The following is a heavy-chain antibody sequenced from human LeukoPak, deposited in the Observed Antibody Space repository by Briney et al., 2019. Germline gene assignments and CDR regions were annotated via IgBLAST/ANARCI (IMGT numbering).Heavy chain of an antibody. V-gene: IGHV3-23*01. CDR2: ISGSGGST. J-gene: IGHJ3*02. Sequence: PGGSLRLSCAASGFTFSSYAMSWVRQAPGKGLEWVSAISGSGGSTYYADSVKGRFTISRDNSKNTLYLQMNSLRAEDTAVYYCAKRSQDYYDSSGYPDAFDIWGQGTMVTVSS. CDR3: AKRSQDYYDSSGYPDAFDI. D-gene: IGHD3-22*01. CDR1: GFTFSSYA.